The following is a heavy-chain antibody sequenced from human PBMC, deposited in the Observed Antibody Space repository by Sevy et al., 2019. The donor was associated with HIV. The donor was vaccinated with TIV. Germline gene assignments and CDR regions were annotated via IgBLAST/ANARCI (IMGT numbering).Heavy chain of an antibody. CDR3: TRGDPIVPPAGYYYHMDV. Sequence: GGSLRLSCVASGFTFDSYWMHWVRQAPGKGLVWVSRINSDGSSTPYADSVKGRFTISGDNAKNTLYLQLNRLGAEDTAVYYCTRGDPIVPPAGYYYHMDVWGKGTTVTVSS. V-gene: IGHV3-74*01. D-gene: IGHD1-26*01. CDR1: GFTFDSYW. J-gene: IGHJ6*03. CDR2: INSDGSST.